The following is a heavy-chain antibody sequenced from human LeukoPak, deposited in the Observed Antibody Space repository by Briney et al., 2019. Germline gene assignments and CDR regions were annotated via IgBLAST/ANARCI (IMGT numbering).Heavy chain of an antibody. D-gene: IGHD3-9*01. V-gene: IGHV3-66*02. CDR2: IYIDGKT. J-gene: IGHJ4*02. CDR1: GFTVSSNF. CDR3: AREGRYDILTAYYPLNN. Sequence: PGGSLRLSCAASGFTVSSNFMSWVRLAPGKGLECVSVIYIDGKTFYAESVKGRFTISRDNSKNTLYLQMNSLRPEGTAVYYCAREGRYDILTAYYPLNNWGQGARVTVSS.